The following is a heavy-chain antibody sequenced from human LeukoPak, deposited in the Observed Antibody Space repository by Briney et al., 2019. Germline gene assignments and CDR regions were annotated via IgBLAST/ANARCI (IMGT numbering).Heavy chain of an antibody. CDR1: GGSISSYY. Sequence: SETLSLTCTVSGGSISSYYWSWIRQPPGKGLEWIGYIYYSGSTNYNPSLKSRVTISVDTSKNQFSLKLSSVTAADTAVYYCARAGEYQLNFDYWGQGTLVTVSS. V-gene: IGHV4-59*01. J-gene: IGHJ4*02. CDR2: IYYSGST. D-gene: IGHD2-2*01. CDR3: ARAGEYQLNFDY.